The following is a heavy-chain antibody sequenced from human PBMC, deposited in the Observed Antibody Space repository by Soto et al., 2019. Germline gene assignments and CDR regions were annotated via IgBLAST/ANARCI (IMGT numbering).Heavy chain of an antibody. D-gene: IGHD6-13*01. V-gene: IGHV3-30-3*01. CDR3: AKVGYSKEMDV. J-gene: IGHJ6*02. CDR2: ISYDGSNK. CDR1: GFTFSSCA. Sequence: GGSLRLSCAASGFTFSSCAMHWVRQAPGKGLEWVAVISYDGSNKYYADSVKGRFTVSRDNSKNTLYLQMNSLRAEDTAVYYCAKVGYSKEMDVWGQGTTVTVSS.